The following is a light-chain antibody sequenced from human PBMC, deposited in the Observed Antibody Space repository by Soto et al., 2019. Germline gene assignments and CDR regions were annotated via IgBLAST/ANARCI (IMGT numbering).Light chain of an antibody. V-gene: IGLV1-40*01. CDR2: LNN. CDR3: QSYGTSLSGLDV. CDR1: SSNIGAGYD. Sequence: QSVLTQPPSMSGAPGQRVTISCTGSSSNIGAGYDVHWYQQLPGTPPKLLIYLNNDRPSGVPDRFSGSKSGTSASLAITGLRADDEAVYYCQSYGTSLSGLDVFGTGTKVTVL. J-gene: IGLJ1*01.